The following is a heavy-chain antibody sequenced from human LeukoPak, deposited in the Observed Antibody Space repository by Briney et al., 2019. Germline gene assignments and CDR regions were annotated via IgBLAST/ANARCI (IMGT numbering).Heavy chain of an antibody. CDR3: ARDVDRRDDP. CDR2: MNRDGSEK. CDR1: GFIFSDFW. Sequence: GGSLRLSCAASGFIFSDFWMTWVGQAPGKGLEWVANMNRDGSEKHYVDSVKGRFTISRDNAKNLLFLQMNNLRAEDTAVYCARDVDRRDDPWGQGILVTVSS. V-gene: IGHV3-7*01. J-gene: IGHJ5*02. D-gene: IGHD3-9*01.